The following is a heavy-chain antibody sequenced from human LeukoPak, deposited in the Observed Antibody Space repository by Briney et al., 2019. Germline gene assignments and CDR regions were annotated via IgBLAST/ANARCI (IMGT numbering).Heavy chain of an antibody. J-gene: IGHJ4*02. Sequence: PGRSLRLSCEVSGFTFSSYSMHWVRQAPGKGLEWVAAISYDGSNEYYAGSVKGRFTISRDASKSTLYLQMSSLTAEGTAVYYCARVWFGELASPVLDYWGQGTLVTVSS. V-gene: IGHV3-30-3*01. CDR2: ISYDGSNE. CDR3: ARVWFGELASPVLDY. D-gene: IGHD3-10*01. CDR1: GFTFSSYS.